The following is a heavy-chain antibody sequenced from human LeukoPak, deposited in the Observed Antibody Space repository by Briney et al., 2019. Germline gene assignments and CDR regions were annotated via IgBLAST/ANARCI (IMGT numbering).Heavy chain of an antibody. CDR3: ATEGRGYKVAKSDY. CDR1: GFIFSRYA. CDR2: IKQDGSEK. J-gene: IGHJ4*02. D-gene: IGHD3-22*01. V-gene: IGHV3-7*01. Sequence: GGSLRLSCAASGFIFSRYAMRWVRQAAGKGLEWVGNIKQDGSEKFYVGSVKGRFTNSRDNAKNSLYLQTNSLRAEDTAVYYCATEGRGYKVAKSDYWGQGTLVTASS.